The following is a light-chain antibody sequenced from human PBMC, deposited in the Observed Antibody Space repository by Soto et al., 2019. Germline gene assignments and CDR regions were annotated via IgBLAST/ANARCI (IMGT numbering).Light chain of an antibody. V-gene: IGKV1-27*01. J-gene: IGKJ1*01. CDR3: QKYNSAPQT. Sequence: DIQMTQSPSSLSASVGDRVTITCRASQGISNYLAWYQQKPGKVPKLLIYAASTLQSGVPSRFSGSGSGTEFSLTISSVQPEDVASYYGQKYNSAPQTYGQGTKVEIK. CDR1: QGISNY. CDR2: AAS.